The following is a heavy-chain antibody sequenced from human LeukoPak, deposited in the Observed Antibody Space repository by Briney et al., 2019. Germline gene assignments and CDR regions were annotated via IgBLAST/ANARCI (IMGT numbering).Heavy chain of an antibody. Sequence: PSETLSLTCTVSGGSISSGGYHWSWIRQPPGRGLEWIGYIYYRGSTNYNPSLTSRVTISLDTSKNQFSLKLSSVTTADTAVYYCARSEMATIYYFDYWGQGILVTVSS. D-gene: IGHD5-24*01. CDR2: IYYRGST. CDR3: ARSEMATIYYFDY. CDR1: GGSISSGGYH. J-gene: IGHJ4*02. V-gene: IGHV4-61*08.